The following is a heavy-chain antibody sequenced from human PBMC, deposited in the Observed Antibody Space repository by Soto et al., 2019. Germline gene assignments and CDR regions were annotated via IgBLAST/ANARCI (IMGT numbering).Heavy chain of an antibody. Sequence: QVQLQESGPGLVKPSQTLSLTCTVSGGSISSGGYYWSWIRQHPGKGLEWIGCIYYSGSTYYNPSRRSRVTISVDTSKNQFSLKLSSVTAADTAVYYCARDLCSGGSCFGWFDPWGQGTLVTVSS. D-gene: IGHD2-15*01. V-gene: IGHV4-31*03. CDR3: ARDLCSGGSCFGWFDP. J-gene: IGHJ5*02. CDR2: IYYSGST. CDR1: GGSISSGGYY.